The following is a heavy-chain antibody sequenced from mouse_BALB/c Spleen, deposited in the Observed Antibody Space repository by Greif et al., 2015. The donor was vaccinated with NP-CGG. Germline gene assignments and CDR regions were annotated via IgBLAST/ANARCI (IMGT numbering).Heavy chain of an antibody. CDR3: ARGDYGSSSWFAY. J-gene: IGHJ3*01. Sequence: DLVKPGASVKLSCKASGYTFTSYWINWIKQRPGQGLEWIGRIAPGSGSTYYNEMFKGKATLTVDTSSSXAYIQLSSLSSEDSAVYFCARGDYGSSSWFAYWGQGTLVAVSA. CDR1: GYTFTSYW. CDR2: IAPGSGST. V-gene: IGHV1S41*01. D-gene: IGHD1-1*01.